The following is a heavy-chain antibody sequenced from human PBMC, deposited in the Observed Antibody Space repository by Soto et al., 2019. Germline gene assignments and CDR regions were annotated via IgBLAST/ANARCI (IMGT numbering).Heavy chain of an antibody. D-gene: IGHD1-1*01. CDR1: GFSFSTYA. J-gene: IGHJ6*02. CDR3: VKGYLKGDV. V-gene: IGHV3-23*01. CDR2: ISGSGGSI. Sequence: VQLLESGGGLVQPGGSLRLSCAAYGFSFSTYAMNWVRQAPGNGLEWVSAISGSGGSIHYADSVKGRFTISRDNSKNTLYLQMNSLRDEDTAVYHCVKGYLKGDVWGQGTTVTVSS.